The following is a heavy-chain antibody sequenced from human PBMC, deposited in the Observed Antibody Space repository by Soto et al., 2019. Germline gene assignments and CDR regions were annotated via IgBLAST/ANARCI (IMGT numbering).Heavy chain of an antibody. CDR3: AKTGSSTWFFNWFDP. Sequence: QVQLVASGGDVVQPGKSLRLSCAASGFSFSTYGVHWVRQAPGKGLEWVAVISKDGDSTYYADSVKGRFTISRDNSINTLYLQMNSLRVEDTAVYYCAKTGSSTWFFNWFDPWGQGTLVIVSS. CDR1: GFSFSTYG. J-gene: IGHJ5*02. CDR2: ISKDGDST. D-gene: IGHD3-10*01. V-gene: IGHV3-30*18.